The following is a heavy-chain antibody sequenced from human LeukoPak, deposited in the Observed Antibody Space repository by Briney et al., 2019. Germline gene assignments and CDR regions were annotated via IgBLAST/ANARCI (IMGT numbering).Heavy chain of an antibody. CDR3: ARDVSSGHYYFDY. D-gene: IGHD6-19*01. V-gene: IGHV3-21*01. Sequence: GGSLRLSCAASGFTFSSYSMNWVRPAPGKGLEWVSSIGITSRFLYYADSVKGRFTTSRDNTKNSLYLQLNSLRAEDTAVYYCARDVSSGHYYFDYWGPGTLVTVSS. CDR2: IGITSRFL. J-gene: IGHJ4*02. CDR1: GFTFSSYS.